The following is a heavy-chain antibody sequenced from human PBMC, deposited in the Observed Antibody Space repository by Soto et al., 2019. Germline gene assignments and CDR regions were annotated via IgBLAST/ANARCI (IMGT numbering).Heavy chain of an antibody. CDR1: GYTFTTYD. Sequence: VASVKVSCKASGYTFTTYDITWVRQAPGQGLEWMGWISGYNGNTKYAPRLQGRATLTTETSTSTAYMELRSLTSDDTAVYYCARAWPARLAWFDPWGQGTPATV. CDR3: ARAWPARLAWFDP. CDR2: ISGYNGNT. D-gene: IGHD6-6*01. J-gene: IGHJ5*02. V-gene: IGHV1-18*04.